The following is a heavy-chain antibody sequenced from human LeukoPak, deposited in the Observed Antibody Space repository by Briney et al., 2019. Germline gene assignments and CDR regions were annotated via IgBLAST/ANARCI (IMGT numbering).Heavy chain of an antibody. Sequence: GGSLRLSCAASGFTFSSYAMSWVRQAPGKGLEWVSAISGSGGSTYYADSVKGRFTISRDNSKNTLYLQMNSLRAEGTAVYYGAKDGIVVVTAIPDWFDPWGQGTLVTVSS. D-gene: IGHD2-21*02. V-gene: IGHV3-23*01. CDR3: AKDGIVVVTAIPDWFDP. CDR1: GFTFSSYA. J-gene: IGHJ5*02. CDR2: ISGSGGST.